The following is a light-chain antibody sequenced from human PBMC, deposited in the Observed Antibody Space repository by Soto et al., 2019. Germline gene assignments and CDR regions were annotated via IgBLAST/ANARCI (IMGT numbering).Light chain of an antibody. CDR3: QEDIQWPPGM. V-gene: IGKV3-15*01. J-gene: IGKJ1*01. Sequence: DIVVTQSPATLSASPGERVTLSCRASQFVSSRLAWYQQRPGQVPRLLIYDTSTRATGISARFSGSGSGTEFTLTISSLQYEDDAVYYCQEDIQWPPGMFGPGTTVDIK. CDR1: QFVSSR. CDR2: DTS.